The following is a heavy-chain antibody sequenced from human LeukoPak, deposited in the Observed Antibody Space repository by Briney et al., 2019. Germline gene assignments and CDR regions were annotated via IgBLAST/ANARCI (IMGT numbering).Heavy chain of an antibody. CDR1: GFTVDSNY. CDR2: IYSGGST. D-gene: IGHD1-26*01. CDR3: ARAKVGALRRYYSDY. V-gene: IGHV3-53*01. Sequence: PGGSLRLSCAASGFTVDSNYLSWVRQAPGKGLEWVSVIYSGGSTYYADSVKGRFTISRDNSKNTLYLQMNSLRAEDTAVYYCARAKVGALRRYYSDYWGQGTLVTVSS. J-gene: IGHJ4*02.